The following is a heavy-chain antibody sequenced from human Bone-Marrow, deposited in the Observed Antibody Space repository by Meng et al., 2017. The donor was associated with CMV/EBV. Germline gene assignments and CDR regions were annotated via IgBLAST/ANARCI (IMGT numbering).Heavy chain of an antibody. Sequence: GESLKISCEVSGFTFSSYFMSWGRQAPGKGLEWVAVISESGASKYYADSVKGRFFISRDNSRDTLYLQMKNLRADDTAAYYCAKDETVGATSPFDYWVQGTLVTVSS. J-gene: IGHJ4*02. CDR1: GFTFSSYF. CDR2: ISESGASK. D-gene: IGHD2-15*01. V-gene: IGHV3-23*01. CDR3: AKDETVGATSPFDY.